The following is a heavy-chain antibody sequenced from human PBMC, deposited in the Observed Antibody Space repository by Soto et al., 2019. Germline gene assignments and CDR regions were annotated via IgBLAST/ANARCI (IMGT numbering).Heavy chain of an antibody. CDR1: GYTFTNYG. CDR2: ISTYNSNT. CDR3: ARDERDSCSGGDCFYFDY. V-gene: IGHV1-18*04. Sequence: ASVKVSCKASGYTFTNYGISWVRQAPGLGLEWLGWISTYNSNTISAPRLQGRLTMTTDTSTSTAYMELRSLTSDDTAVYYCARDERDSCSGGDCFYFDYWGQGTLVTVSS. D-gene: IGHD2-21*02. J-gene: IGHJ4*02.